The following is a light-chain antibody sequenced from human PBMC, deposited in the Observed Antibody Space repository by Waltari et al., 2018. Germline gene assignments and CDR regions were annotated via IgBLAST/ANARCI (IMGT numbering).Light chain of an antibody. CDR2: SFS. CDR3: QSYDTTLSAVV. Sequence: QSVLTQPPSVSGAPGQRVTISCSGTKSNIGADFDVHWYQQVPGTAPKLLLHSFSHRPSGGSDRFSGCKSGASAARVITGLQAEDEAMYYCQSYDTTLSAVVFGGGTRLTV. J-gene: IGLJ2*01. V-gene: IGLV1-40*01. CDR1: KSNIGADFD.